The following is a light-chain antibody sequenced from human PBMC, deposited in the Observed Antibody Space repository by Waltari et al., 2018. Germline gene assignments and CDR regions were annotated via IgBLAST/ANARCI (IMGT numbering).Light chain of an antibody. J-gene: IGKJ4*01. Sequence: EIVLTQSPATLSLSPGERATLSCRASQSVNNYLDWYQQRPGQAPRLLIYDASNRATGIPARFSGSGFGTDFTLTISTLEPEDFAVYYCQQRANWLTFGGGTKVEIK. CDR3: QQRANWLT. V-gene: IGKV3-11*01. CDR1: QSVNNY. CDR2: DAS.